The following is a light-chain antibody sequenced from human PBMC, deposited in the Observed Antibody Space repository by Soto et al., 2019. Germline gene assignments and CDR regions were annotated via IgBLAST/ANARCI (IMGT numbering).Light chain of an antibody. CDR3: QQYGSSPT. CDR1: QSVSSHY. V-gene: IGKV3-20*01. J-gene: IGKJ4*01. Sequence: EMVLTQSPGTLSLSPGERATLSCRASQSVSSHYLAWYQQKPGQAPRLLIYGASTRATGIPDRFSGSGSGTDFTLTITRLEPEDFAVYSCQQYGSSPTFGGGTKVDI. CDR2: GAS.